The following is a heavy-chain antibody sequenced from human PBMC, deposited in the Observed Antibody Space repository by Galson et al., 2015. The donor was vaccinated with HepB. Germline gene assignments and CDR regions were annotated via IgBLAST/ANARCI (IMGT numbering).Heavy chain of an antibody. Sequence: SVKVSCKASGYTFTSYAMHWVCQAPGQRLEWMGWINAGNGNTKYSQKFQGRVTITRDTSASTAYMELSSLRSEDTAVYYCARESPDSSYSSSWYRYWYFDLWGRGTLVTVSS. CDR2: INAGNGNT. CDR3: ARESPDSSYSSSWYRYWYFDL. J-gene: IGHJ2*01. V-gene: IGHV1-3*01. CDR1: GYTFTSYA. D-gene: IGHD6-13*01.